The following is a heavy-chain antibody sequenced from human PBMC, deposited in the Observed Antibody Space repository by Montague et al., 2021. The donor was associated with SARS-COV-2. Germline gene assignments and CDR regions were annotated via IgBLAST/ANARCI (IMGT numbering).Heavy chain of an antibody. CDR3: ARDLSRAFCEGDSCYSENWFAP. CDR1: GDSITSYY. J-gene: IGHJ5*02. CDR2: VYFPGSV. V-gene: IGHV4-59*01. Sequence: SETLSLTCTVSGDSITSYYWTWIRQSPGKGLEWIGYVYFPGSVKYNPSLNRRVTLSIDTSKNQFSLELTSVTAADTAIYYCARDLSRAFCEGDSCYSENWFAPWGQGILVTVSS. D-gene: IGHD2-21*02.